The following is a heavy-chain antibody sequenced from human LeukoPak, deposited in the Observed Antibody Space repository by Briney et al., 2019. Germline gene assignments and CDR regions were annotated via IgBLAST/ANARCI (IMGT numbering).Heavy chain of an antibody. CDR3: AGGPRLKNYYDSSGYYYFDY. CDR2: IYYSGST. J-gene: IGHJ4*02. V-gene: IGHV4-30-4*02. D-gene: IGHD3-22*01. Sequence: SETLSLTCTVSGGSISSGDYYWSWIRQPPGKGLEWIGYIYYSGSTYYNPSLKSRVTISVDTSKNQFSLKLSSVTAADTAVYYCAGGPRLKNYYDSSGYYYFDYWGQGTLVTVSS. CDR1: GGSISSGDYY.